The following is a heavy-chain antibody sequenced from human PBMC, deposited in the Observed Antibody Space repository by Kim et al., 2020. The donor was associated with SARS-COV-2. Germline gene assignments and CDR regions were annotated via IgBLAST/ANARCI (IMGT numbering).Heavy chain of an antibody. J-gene: IGHJ4*02. D-gene: IGHD6-19*01. CDR3: ASHFGYSSVWDIFDY. V-gene: IGHV4-4*07. Sequence: PSLKGPVTMSVDTSKNQFPLKLSSVTAADTAVYYCASHFGYSSVWDIFDYWGQGTLVTVSS.